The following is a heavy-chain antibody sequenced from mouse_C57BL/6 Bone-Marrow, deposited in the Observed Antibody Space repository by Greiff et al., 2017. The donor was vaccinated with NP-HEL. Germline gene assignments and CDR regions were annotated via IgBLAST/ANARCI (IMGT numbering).Heavy chain of an antibody. CDR1: GFTFSSYG. D-gene: IGHD2-2*01. V-gene: IGHV5-6*01. CDR3: ARHGYVWFAY. Sequence: EVNVVESGGDLVKPGGSLKLSCAASGFTFSSYGMSWVRQTPDKRLEWVATISSGGSYTYYPDSVKGRFTISRDNAKNTLYLQMSSLKSEDTAMYDCARHGYVWFAYWGQGTLVTVSA. J-gene: IGHJ3*01. CDR2: ISSGGSYT.